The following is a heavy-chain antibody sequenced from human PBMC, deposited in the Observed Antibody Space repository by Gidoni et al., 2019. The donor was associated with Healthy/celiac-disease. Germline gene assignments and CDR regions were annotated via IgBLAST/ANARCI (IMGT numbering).Heavy chain of an antibody. J-gene: IGHJ6*02. V-gene: IGHV3-21*01. Sequence: EVQLVESGGGLVKPGGSLRLSCAASGFTFSSYSMNWVRQAPGKGLEWVSYISSSSSYIYYADSVKGRFTISRDNAKNSLYLQMNSLRAEDTAVYYCARSNYYGSGSYSYYYGMDVWGQGTTVTVSS. CDR2: ISSSSSYI. CDR3: ARSNYYGSGSYSYYYGMDV. CDR1: GFTFSSYS. D-gene: IGHD3-10*01.